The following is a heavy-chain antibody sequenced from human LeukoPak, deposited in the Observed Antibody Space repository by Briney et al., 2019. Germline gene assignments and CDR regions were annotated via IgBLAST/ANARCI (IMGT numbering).Heavy chain of an antibody. V-gene: IGHV3-23*01. Sequence: GGSLRLSCAASGFTFSSYAMSWVRQAPGKGLEWVSSISGSGGGTYYAGSVKGRFTVSRDTSRNTLYLQMNSLRAEDTAVYYCAKAPVFTAAIEGVDNWGQGTLVTVSS. CDR2: ISGSGGGT. D-gene: IGHD2-2*01. J-gene: IGHJ4*02. CDR1: GFTFSSYA. CDR3: AKAPVFTAAIEGVDN.